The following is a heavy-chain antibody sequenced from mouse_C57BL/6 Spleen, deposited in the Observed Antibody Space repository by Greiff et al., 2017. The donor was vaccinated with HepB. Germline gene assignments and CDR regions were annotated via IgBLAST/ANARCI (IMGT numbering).Heavy chain of an antibody. Sequence: EVQLQESGPGLVKPSQSLCLTCSVTGYSITSGYYWNWIRQFPGNKLEWMGYISYDGSNNYNPSLKNRISITRDTSKNQFFLKLNSVTTEDTATYYCARDQEELLRSGTFDYWGQGTTLTVSS. V-gene: IGHV3-6*01. D-gene: IGHD1-1*01. CDR3: ARDQEELLRSGTFDY. CDR2: ISYDGSN. J-gene: IGHJ2*01. CDR1: GYSITSGYY.